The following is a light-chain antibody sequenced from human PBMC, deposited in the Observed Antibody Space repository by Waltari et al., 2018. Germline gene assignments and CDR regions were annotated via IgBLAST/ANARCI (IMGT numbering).Light chain of an antibody. CDR2: DVT. V-gene: IGLV2-11*01. CDR1: SSDVVGYNY. Sequence: QSALTQPRSVSGSPGQSVSISCTGTSSDVVGYNYVSWYQHYPGKAPKVMIYDVTQRPSGVPDRFSASKSGNTASLTISGLQPEDEADYYCCSYAGSNTYVFGTGTEVTVL. CDR3: CSYAGSNTYV. J-gene: IGLJ1*01.